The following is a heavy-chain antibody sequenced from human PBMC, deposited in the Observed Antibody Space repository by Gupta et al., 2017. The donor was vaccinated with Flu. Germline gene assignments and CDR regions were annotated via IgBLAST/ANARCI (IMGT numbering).Heavy chain of an antibody. CDR1: YG. CDR2: ISYDGSNK. V-gene: IGHV3-30*03. D-gene: IGHD3-10*01. Sequence: YGMHWVRQAPGKGLEWVAVISYDGSNKYYADSVKGRFTISRDNSKNTLYLQMNSLRAEDTAVYYCARALWDVWGQGTTVTVSS. J-gene: IGHJ6*02. CDR3: ARALWDV.